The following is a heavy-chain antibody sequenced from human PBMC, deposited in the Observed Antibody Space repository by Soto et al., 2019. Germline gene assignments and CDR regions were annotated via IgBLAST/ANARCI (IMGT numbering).Heavy chain of an antibody. Sequence: LSATLSLTCIVSGGSISSYFWSWIRQPAGKGLEWIGRIYASGSTNYNPSLKSRVTISVDASENHFSLKLSSVTAADTAVYYCARVGPYCGGDCYSPPPWGQGTLVTVSS. CDR3: ARVGPYCGGDCYSPPP. J-gene: IGHJ5*02. CDR2: IYASGST. CDR1: GGSISSYF. D-gene: IGHD2-21*02. V-gene: IGHV4-4*07.